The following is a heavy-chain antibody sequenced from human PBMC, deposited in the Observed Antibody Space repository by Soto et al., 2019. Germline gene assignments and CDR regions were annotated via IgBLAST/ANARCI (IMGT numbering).Heavy chain of an antibody. J-gene: IGHJ4*02. V-gene: IGHV1-3*01. Sequence: ASVKVSCKASGYTFTSYDINWVRQATGQRLEWMGWINAGNGNTKYSQKFQGRVTITRDTSASTAYMELSSLRSEDTAVYYCARSIVVVTALDYWGQGTLVTSPQ. CDR1: GYTFTSYD. CDR3: ARSIVVVTALDY. CDR2: INAGNGNT. D-gene: IGHD2-21*02.